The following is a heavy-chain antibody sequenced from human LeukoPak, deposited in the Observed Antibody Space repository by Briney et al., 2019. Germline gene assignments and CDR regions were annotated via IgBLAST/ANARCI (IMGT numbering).Heavy chain of an antibody. CDR2: INPSGGST. Sequence: GGSLRLSCAASGFTFSSYGMHWVRQAPGQGLEWMGIINPSGGSTSYAQKFQGRVTMTRDTSTSTVYMELSSLRSEDTAVYYCARDPNSSSWYGGLDYWGQGTLVTVSS. CDR3: ARDPNSSSWYGGLDY. J-gene: IGHJ4*02. V-gene: IGHV1-46*03. D-gene: IGHD6-13*01. CDR1: GFTFSSYG.